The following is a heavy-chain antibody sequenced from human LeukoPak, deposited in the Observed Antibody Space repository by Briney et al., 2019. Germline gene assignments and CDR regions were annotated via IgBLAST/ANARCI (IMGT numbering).Heavy chain of an antibody. CDR1: GFTFSDYY. V-gene: IGHV3-11*01. D-gene: IGHD2-15*01. J-gene: IGHJ4*02. CDR2: ISSSASTI. Sequence: GGSLRLSCAVSGFTFSDYYMSWIRQAPGKGLEWVSYISSSASTIYYADSVKGRFTISRDNAKNSLYLQMNRLRAEDTAVYYCAKDLERSGRARNFDYWGQGTLVTVSS. CDR3: AKDLERSGRARNFDY.